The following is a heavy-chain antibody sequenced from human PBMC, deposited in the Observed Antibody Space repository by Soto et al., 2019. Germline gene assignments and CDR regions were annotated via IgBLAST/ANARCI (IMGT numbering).Heavy chain of an antibody. D-gene: IGHD3-9*01. J-gene: IGHJ4*02. CDR3: ARDQAGGADILPLDY. CDR2: IWYDGSNK. CDR1: GFTFSSYG. V-gene: IGHV3-33*01. Sequence: GGSLRLSCAASGFTFSSYGMHWVRQAPGKGLEWVAVIWYDGSNKYYADSVKGRFTISRDNSKNTLYLQMNSLRAEDTAVYYCARDQAGGADILPLDYWGQGTLVTVSS.